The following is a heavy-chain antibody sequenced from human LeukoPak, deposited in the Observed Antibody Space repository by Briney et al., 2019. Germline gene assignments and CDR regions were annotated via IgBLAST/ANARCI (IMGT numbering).Heavy chain of an antibody. CDR1: GFSFDDYA. Sequence: GRSLRLSCAVSGFSFDDYAMHWVRQAPGKGLEWVAGINWNSGKTGYADSVRGRFTISRDNAKNSLYLQMNSLRAEDTAVYYCARGGELRDYYYGMDVWGQGTTVTVSS. CDR2: INWNSGKT. J-gene: IGHJ6*02. CDR3: ARGGELRDYYYGMDV. V-gene: IGHV3-9*01. D-gene: IGHD1-26*01.